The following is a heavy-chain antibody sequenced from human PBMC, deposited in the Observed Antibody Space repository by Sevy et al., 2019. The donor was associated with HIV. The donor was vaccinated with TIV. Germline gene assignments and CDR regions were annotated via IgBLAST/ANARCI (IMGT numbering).Heavy chain of an antibody. CDR2: ISYDGSNK. J-gene: IGHJ6*02. CDR1: GLTLSSCG. Sequence: GGSLRLSCAASGLTLSSCGMHWARQAPGKGLEWVAVISYDGSNKYLAESVKGRFTISRDTSKNTMYLQMNSLRAEDTAVYYCAKDFTGFYGMDVWGQGTTVTVSS. D-gene: IGHD3-9*01. CDR3: AKDFTGFYGMDV. V-gene: IGHV3-30*18.